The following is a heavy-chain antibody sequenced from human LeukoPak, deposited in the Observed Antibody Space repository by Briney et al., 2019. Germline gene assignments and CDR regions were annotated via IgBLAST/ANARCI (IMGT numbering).Heavy chain of an antibody. CDR1: GGTFSSYA. V-gene: IGHV1-69*04. CDR3: ARDQGDWFDP. Sequence: SVKVSCKASGGTFSSYAISWVRQAPGQGLEWMGRIIPILGIANYAQKFQGRVTITADKSTSTACMELSSLRSEDTAVYYCARDQGDWFDPWGQGTLVTVSS. D-gene: IGHD3-16*01. CDR2: IIPILGIA. J-gene: IGHJ5*02.